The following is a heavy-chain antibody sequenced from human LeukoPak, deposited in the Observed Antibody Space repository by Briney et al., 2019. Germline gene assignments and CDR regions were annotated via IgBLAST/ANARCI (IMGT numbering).Heavy chain of an antibody. J-gene: IGHJ5*02. V-gene: IGHV3-7*02. CDR3: ARPRGAAAGTFGFDP. CDR2: IKQDGSEK. CDR1: GFAFSSYW. Sequence: QPGGSLRLSCAASGFAFSSYWMAWVRQAPGKGLEWVANIKQDGSEKYYVDSVKGRFTISRDNSKNTLYLQMNSLRAEDTAVYYCARPRGAAAGTFGFDPWGQGTLVTVSS. D-gene: IGHD6-13*01.